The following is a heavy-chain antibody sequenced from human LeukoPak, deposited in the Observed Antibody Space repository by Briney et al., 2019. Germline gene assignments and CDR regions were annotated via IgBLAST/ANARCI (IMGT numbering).Heavy chain of an antibody. CDR1: GFTFSNYA. CDR2: ISGSGAKT. CDR3: SKDPVPHGNGLYWFDP. Sequence: GGSLRLSCAPSGFTFSNYAVSWVRQAPGKGLEWVSGISGSGAKTYYADSVKGRLTISRDNSRNTLYIQMNSLRVEDTAVYYCSKDPVPHGNGLYWFDPWGQGTLVTVSS. V-gene: IGHV3-23*01. J-gene: IGHJ5*02. D-gene: IGHD1-14*01.